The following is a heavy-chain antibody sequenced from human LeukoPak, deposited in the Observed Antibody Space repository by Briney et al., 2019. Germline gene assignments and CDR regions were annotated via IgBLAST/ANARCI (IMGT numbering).Heavy chain of an antibody. Sequence: GGSLRLSCAGSGFSFSGYSMNWVRQVPGKGLEWIAHISWSSHIIHYADSVKGRFTISRDNAKNSLFLQMNSLRVEDTAVYYCTKDSSDGSGYSEPEYWGQGTLVTVSS. V-gene: IGHV3-48*04. CDR1: GFSFSGYS. J-gene: IGHJ4*02. D-gene: IGHD3-22*01. CDR2: ISWSSHII. CDR3: TKDSSDGSGYSEPEY.